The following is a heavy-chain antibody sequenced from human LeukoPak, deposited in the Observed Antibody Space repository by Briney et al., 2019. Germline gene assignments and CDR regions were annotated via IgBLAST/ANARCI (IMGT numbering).Heavy chain of an antibody. CDR3: AMNWGTGRTLDY. CDR1: GGSFSSYY. D-gene: IGHD7-27*01. V-gene: IGHV4-34*01. Sequence: SETLSLTCAVYGGSFSSYYWSWIRQPPGKGLEWIGEINHSGGTNYNPSLKSRVTISVDTSKIQFSLKLSSVTAADTAVYYCAMNWGTGRTLDYWGQGTLVTVSS. J-gene: IGHJ4*02. CDR2: INHSGGT.